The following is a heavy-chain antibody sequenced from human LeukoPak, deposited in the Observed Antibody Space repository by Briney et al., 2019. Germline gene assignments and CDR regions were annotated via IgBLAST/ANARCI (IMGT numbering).Heavy chain of an antibody. J-gene: IGHJ4*02. D-gene: IGHD3-3*01. V-gene: IGHV3-30-3*01. CDR3: AREIFLEWLTCFDY. CDR2: ISYDGSNK. CDR1: GFTFSNYA. Sequence: PGRSLRLSCAASGFTFSNYAMHWVRQAPGKGLEWVAVISYDGSNKYYADSVKGRFTISRDNSKNTLYLQMNSLRAEDTAVYYCAREIFLEWLTCFDYWGQGTLVTVSS.